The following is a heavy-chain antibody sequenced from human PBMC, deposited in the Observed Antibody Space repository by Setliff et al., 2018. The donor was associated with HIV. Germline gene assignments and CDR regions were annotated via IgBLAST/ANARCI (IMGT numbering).Heavy chain of an antibody. Sequence: ASVKVSCKASGYTFTNYGISWVRQAPGQGLEWMGWISPNNFNTQYAKNFQGRVTMTWDTSTSTGYMEVYRLRSDDTAVYFCARSCRSSGYCHFDYWGQGTLVTVSS. CDR2: ISPNNFNT. D-gene: IGHD3-22*01. CDR3: ARSCRSSGYCHFDY. V-gene: IGHV1-18*01. CDR1: GYTFTNYG. J-gene: IGHJ4*02.